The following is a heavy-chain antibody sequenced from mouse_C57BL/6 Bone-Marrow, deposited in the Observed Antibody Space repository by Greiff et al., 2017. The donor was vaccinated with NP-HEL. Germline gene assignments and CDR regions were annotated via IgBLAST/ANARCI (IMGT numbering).Heavy chain of an antibody. V-gene: IGHV1-84*01. CDR1: GYTFTDYY. D-gene: IGHD3-2*02. Sequence: VHLVESGPELVKPGASVKISCKASGYTFTDYYINWVKQRPGQGLEWIGWIYPGSGNTKYNEKFKGKATLTVDTSSSTAYMQLSSLTSEDSAVYFCARGTAQAPYYFDYWGQGTTLTVSS. CDR2: IYPGSGNT. CDR3: ARGTAQAPYYFDY. J-gene: IGHJ2*01.